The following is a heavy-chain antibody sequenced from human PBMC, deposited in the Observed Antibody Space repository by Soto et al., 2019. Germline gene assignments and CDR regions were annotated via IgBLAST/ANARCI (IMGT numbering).Heavy chain of an antibody. V-gene: IGHV4-30-2*01. J-gene: IGHJ4*02. CDR3: ARDHDS. CDR1: GGSISSGGYS. Sequence: PSETLSLTCTVSGGSISSGGYSWSWSRQPPGKGLEWIGYIYHSGSTYYNPSLKSRVTISVDRSKNQFSLKVTSVTAADTAVYYCARDHDSWGQGTLVTVSS. CDR2: IYHSGST.